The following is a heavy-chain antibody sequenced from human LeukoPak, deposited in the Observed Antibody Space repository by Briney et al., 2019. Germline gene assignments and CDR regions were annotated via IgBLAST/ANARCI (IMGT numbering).Heavy chain of an antibody. CDR2: IYGDGSFT. Sequence: GGSLRLSCAASGFTFSNFWMHWVRQAPGKGLVWVALIYGDGSFTRYADSVKGRFTISRDNSRNTLYFQMNSLRAEDTAVYYCVRAENGMDVWGRGTAVTVS. CDR3: VRAENGMDV. V-gene: IGHV3-74*01. J-gene: IGHJ6*02. CDR1: GFTFSNFW.